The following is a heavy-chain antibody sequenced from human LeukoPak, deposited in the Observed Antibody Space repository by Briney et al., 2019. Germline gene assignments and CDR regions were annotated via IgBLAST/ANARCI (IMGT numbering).Heavy chain of an antibody. V-gene: IGHV3-66*01. CDR1: GFTVSSNY. J-gene: IGHJ4*02. CDR2: IYSGGST. D-gene: IGHD2-2*01. Sequence: GGSLRLSCAASGFTVSSNYMSWVRQAPGKGLEWVSVIYSGGSTYYADSVKGRFTMSRDNSKNTLYLQMNSLRAEDTAVYYCVGRNCSSSSCYQYFDYWGQGTLVTVSS. CDR3: VGRNCSSSSCYQYFDY.